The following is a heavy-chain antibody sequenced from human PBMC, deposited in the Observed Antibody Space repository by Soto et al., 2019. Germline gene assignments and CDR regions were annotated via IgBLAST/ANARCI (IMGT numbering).Heavy chain of an antibody. Sequence: QVQLVQSGAEVKKPGASVKVSCKASGYTFTSYGISWVRQAPGQGLEWMGWISAYNGNTNYAQKLQGRVTMTTDTSTSTAYMELRSLRSDDTAVYYWARDDILTGYLGDYYYYGMDVWGQGTTVTVSS. V-gene: IGHV1-18*01. D-gene: IGHD3-9*01. CDR3: ARDDILTGYLGDYYYYGMDV. CDR2: ISAYNGNT. J-gene: IGHJ6*02. CDR1: GYTFTSYG.